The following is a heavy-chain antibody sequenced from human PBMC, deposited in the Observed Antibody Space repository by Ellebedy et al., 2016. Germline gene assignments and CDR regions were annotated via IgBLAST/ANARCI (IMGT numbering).Heavy chain of an antibody. CDR3: SRAGAGLGY. Sequence: SETLSLTCTVSGGSISNYYWSWIRQPPGKGLEWIGYVFYSGNTNYNPSLKSRVTISVDTSKNQFSLNLTSVTAADTAVYYCSRAGAGLGYWGQGTLVTVSS. J-gene: IGHJ4*02. CDR2: VFYSGNT. D-gene: IGHD6-13*01. CDR1: GGSISNYY. V-gene: IGHV4-59*01.